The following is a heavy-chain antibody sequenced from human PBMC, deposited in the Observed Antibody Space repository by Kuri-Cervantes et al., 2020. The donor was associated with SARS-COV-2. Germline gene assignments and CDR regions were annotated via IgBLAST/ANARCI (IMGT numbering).Heavy chain of an antibody. J-gene: IGHJ4*02. CDR1: GGSISSSSYY. CDR2: INHSGST. D-gene: IGHD3-10*01. Sequence: GSLRLSCTVSGGSISSSSYYWGWIRQPPGKGLEWIGEINHSGSTNYNPSLKSRVTISVDTSKNQFSLKLSSVTAADTAVYYCARGRPHRLLWFGDLCDYWGQGTLVTVSS. V-gene: IGHV4-39*07. CDR3: ARGRPHRLLWFGDLCDY.